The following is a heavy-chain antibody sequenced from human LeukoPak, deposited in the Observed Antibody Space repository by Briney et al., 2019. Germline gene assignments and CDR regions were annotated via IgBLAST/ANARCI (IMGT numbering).Heavy chain of an antibody. D-gene: IGHD3-10*01. V-gene: IGHV1-46*01. CDR1: GYTFTSYY. Sequence: GASVKVSCKASGYTFTSYYMHWVRQAPGQGLEWMGIINPSGGSTSYAQKFQGRVTMTRDTSTSTVYMELSSLRSEDTAVYYCARDRAYYYGSGSYYKYGNHWFDPWGQGTLVTVSP. CDR3: ARDRAYYYGSGSYYKYGNHWFDP. CDR2: INPSGGST. J-gene: IGHJ5*02.